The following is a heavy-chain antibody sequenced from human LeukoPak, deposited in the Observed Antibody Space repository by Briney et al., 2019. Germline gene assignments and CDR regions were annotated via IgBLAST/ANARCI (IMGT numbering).Heavy chain of an antibody. Sequence: GGSLRLSCVASGFIFSNFYLAWIRPAPRGGREWLSYISGSADRIVYADSVKGRFTVSRDNAKNTLFLQMNSLGAEDAAVYYCSRDWRNGGFHPWGQGTLVTVSS. CDR3: SRDWRNGGFHP. V-gene: IGHV3-11*01. D-gene: IGHD2-8*01. CDR1: GFIFSNFY. J-gene: IGHJ5*02. CDR2: ISGSADRI.